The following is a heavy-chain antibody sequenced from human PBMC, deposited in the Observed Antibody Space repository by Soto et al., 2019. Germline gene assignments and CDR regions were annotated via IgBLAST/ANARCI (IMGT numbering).Heavy chain of an antibody. J-gene: IGHJ3*02. CDR1: GGSISSYY. CDR2: IYYSGST. D-gene: IGHD1-20*01. V-gene: IGHV4-59*08. CDR3: ARLSVVYDAFDI. Sequence: SETLSLTCTVSGGSISSYYWSWIRQPPGKGLEWIGYIYYSGSTNYNPSLKSRVTISVDTSKNQFSLKLSSVTAADTAVYYCARLSVVYDAFDIWGQGTMVTVSS.